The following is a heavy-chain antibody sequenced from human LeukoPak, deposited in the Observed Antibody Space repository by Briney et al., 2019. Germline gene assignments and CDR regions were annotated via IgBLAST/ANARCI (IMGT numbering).Heavy chain of an antibody. CDR2: ISSSGSYI. CDR3: ASRNQYCGGDCFWAFDI. V-gene: IGHV3-21*01. Sequence: PGGSLRLSCRASGFTFSRYSMYWVRQAPGKGLEWVSSISSSGSYIYYADSVKGRFTISRDNAKNSLYLQMNSLRAEDTAVYYCASRNQYCGGDCFWAFDIWGRGTMVTVSS. J-gene: IGHJ3*02. CDR1: GFTFSRYS. D-gene: IGHD2-21*02.